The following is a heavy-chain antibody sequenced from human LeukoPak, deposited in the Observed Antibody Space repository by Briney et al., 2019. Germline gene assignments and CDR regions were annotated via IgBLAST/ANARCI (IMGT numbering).Heavy chain of an antibody. Sequence: SETLSPTCTVSGGSISSYYWSWIRQPPGKGLEWIGYIYYSGSTNYNPSLKSRVTISVDTSKNQFSLKLSSVTAADTAVYYCARSYGSGSRPIDYWGQGTLVTVSS. D-gene: IGHD3-10*01. CDR1: GGSISSYY. V-gene: IGHV4-59*01. CDR3: ARSYGSGSRPIDY. CDR2: IYYSGST. J-gene: IGHJ4*02.